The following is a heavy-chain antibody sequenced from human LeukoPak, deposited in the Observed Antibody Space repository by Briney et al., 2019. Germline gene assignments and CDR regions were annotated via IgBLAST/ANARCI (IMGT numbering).Heavy chain of an antibody. CDR3: ARRYTASPGERFDY. CDR2: IYSSGNT. D-gene: IGHD2-2*02. Sequence: SETLSLTCTVPGGSISNYYWTWIRQPPGKGLEWIGYIYSSGNTNYNPSLNSRVTISLDTSKSQFSLMLRSLTAADTAVYYCARRYTASPGERFDYWGQGTLVTVSS. V-gene: IGHV4-59*08. J-gene: IGHJ4*02. CDR1: GGSISNYY.